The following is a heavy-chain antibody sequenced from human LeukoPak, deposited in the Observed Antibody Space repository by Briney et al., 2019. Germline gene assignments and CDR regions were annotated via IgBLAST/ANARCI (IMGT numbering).Heavy chain of an antibody. CDR2: IHDSGST. D-gene: IGHD6-13*01. J-gene: IGHJ5*02. V-gene: IGHV4-30-4*07. CDR3: ARVVAAAGNNWFDP. Sequence: SETLSLTCAVSGDSISSGGYSWTWIRQTPGKGLEWIAYIHDSGSTYYNPPLKSRLSISIDTSKNQFSLKLNSVTAADTAVYYCARVVAAAGNNWFDPWGQGTLVTVSS. CDR1: GDSISSGGYS.